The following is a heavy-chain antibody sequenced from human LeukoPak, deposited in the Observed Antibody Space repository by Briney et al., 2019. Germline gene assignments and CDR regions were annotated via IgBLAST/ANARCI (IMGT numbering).Heavy chain of an antibody. CDR1: GYTFTSYY. Sequence: ASVKVSCKASGYTFTSYYMHWVRQAPGQGLEWMGIINPSGGSTSYAQKFQGRVTMTTDTSTSTAYMELRSLRSDDTAVYYCARTYYYGSGSLDYWGQGTLVTVSS. V-gene: IGHV1-46*01. CDR2: INPSGGST. D-gene: IGHD3-10*01. CDR3: ARTYYYGSGSLDY. J-gene: IGHJ4*02.